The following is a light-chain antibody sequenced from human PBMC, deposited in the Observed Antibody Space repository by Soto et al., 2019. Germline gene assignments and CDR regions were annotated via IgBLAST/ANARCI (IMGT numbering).Light chain of an antibody. CDR2: TSS. Sequence: DIQMTPSPSSLSASVGDRVTITCRARQSISSYLNWYQQKPGKAPNLLIFTSSNLESGVPSRFSGSGSGTDFTLTISSLQPEDFATYFCQQGYSRPRTFGQGTKVDIK. CDR1: QSISSY. V-gene: IGKV1-39*01. J-gene: IGKJ1*01. CDR3: QQGYSRPRT.